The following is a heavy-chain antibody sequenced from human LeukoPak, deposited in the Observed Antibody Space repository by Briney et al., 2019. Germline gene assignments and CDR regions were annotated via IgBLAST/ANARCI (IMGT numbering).Heavy chain of an antibody. D-gene: IGHD3-3*01. Sequence: SVKVSCKASGFTFTSSAVQWVRQARGQRLEWIGWIVVGSGNTNYAQKFQERVTITRDMSTSTAYMELSSLRSEDTAVYYCAADRRRGGSYYDFWSAMGSYYYYGMDVWGQGTTVTASS. CDR2: IVVGSGNT. CDR3: AADRRRGGSYYDFWSAMGSYYYYGMDV. V-gene: IGHV1-58*01. CDR1: GFTFTSSA. J-gene: IGHJ6*02.